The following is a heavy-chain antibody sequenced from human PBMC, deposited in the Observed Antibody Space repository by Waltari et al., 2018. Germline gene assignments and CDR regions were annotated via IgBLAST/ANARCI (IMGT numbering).Heavy chain of an antibody. Sequence: QLQLQESGPGLVKPSETLSLTCTVSGGSISNGDYYWAWIRQPPGKGLEWIGTINYSGTTYYNSSLKSRVTMSVDTSKNQFSLKLSSVTAADTAVYYCAKDPYTNISRYYYYGMDVWGRGTTVTVSS. J-gene: IGHJ6*02. CDR2: INYSGTT. V-gene: IGHV4-39*07. CDR3: AKDPYTNISRYYYYGMDV. D-gene: IGHD2-2*02. CDR1: GGSISNGDYY.